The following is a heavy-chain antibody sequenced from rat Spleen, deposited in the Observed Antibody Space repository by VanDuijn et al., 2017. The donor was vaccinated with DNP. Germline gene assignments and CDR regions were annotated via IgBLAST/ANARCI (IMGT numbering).Heavy chain of an antibody. CDR3: ASRPPPTRGPFDY. CDR1: GFTFSDYY. CDR2: IRYNGGTP. V-gene: IGHV5-7*01. J-gene: IGHJ2*01. Sequence: EVQLVESGGDLVQPGRSLKLSCEVSGFTFSDYYMAWVRQAPAKGLEWCATIRYNGGTPYYLDPVKCRFTIPRDNAQSPLYLQMDSLRSEDTATYYCASRPPPTRGPFDYWGQGVTVTVSS. D-gene: IGHD1-4*01.